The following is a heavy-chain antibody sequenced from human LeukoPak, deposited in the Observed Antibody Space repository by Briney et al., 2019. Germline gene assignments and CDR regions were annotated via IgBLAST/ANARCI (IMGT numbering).Heavy chain of an antibody. CDR1: VDSVSSNSAA. CDR3: AREGYSSSWYAIYYYYGMDV. CDR2: TYYRSKWYN. V-gene: IGHV6-1*01. Sequence: SETLSLTCAISVDSVSSNSAAWNWIRQSPSRGIEWLGSTYYRSKWYNDYAVSVKSRITINPDTSKNQFSLQLNSVTPEDTAVYYCAREGYSSSWYAIYYYYGMDVWGQGTTVTVSS. J-gene: IGHJ6*02. D-gene: IGHD6-13*01.